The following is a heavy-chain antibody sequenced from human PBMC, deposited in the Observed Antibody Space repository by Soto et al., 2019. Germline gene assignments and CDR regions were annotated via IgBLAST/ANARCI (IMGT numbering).Heavy chain of an antibody. CDR1: GYSFTSYW. J-gene: IGHJ6*02. D-gene: IGHD3-9*01. CDR3: ATRSTDILTGDPRGNGMDV. Sequence: EVQLVQSGAEVKKPGESLRISCKGSGYSFTSYWISWVRQMPGKGLEWMGRIDPRDSYTNYSPTLQGHVTISADKSISIAYLQWSRLKALDTAMYYCATRSTDILTGDPRGNGMDVWGQGTTVTVSS. CDR2: IDPRDSYT. V-gene: IGHV5-10-1*01.